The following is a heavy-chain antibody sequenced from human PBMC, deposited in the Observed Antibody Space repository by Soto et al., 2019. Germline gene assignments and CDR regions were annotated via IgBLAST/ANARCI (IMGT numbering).Heavy chain of an antibody. J-gene: IGHJ4*02. Sequence: QVQLVQSGAEVKKPGASVKVSCKASGYTFPTYGISWVRQAPGQGLEWMGWISAYSGSTKFAQKLQGRVTMTTDTSTTTAYMELRSLTSDDTAVYYCARDFTKSSSWPYYFDYWGQGTLVTVSS. CDR1: GYTFPTYG. CDR3: ARDFTKSSSWPYYFDY. CDR2: ISAYSGST. D-gene: IGHD6-13*01. V-gene: IGHV1-18*01.